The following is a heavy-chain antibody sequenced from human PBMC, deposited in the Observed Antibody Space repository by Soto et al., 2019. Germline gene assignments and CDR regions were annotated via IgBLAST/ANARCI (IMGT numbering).Heavy chain of an antibody. D-gene: IGHD3-22*01. Sequence: QVHLMQSGAEVKKPGSSVKVSCKASGGTFGSDAITWLRQAPGQGLEWVGRIIPIFGTTNYAQNLQGRVTISADTSTLTTYMELHSLTSDDTALYSCASDRTDSGYYTNWLDPWGQGTQVTVSS. CDR2: IIPIFGTT. CDR1: GGTFGSDA. CDR3: ASDRTDSGYYTNWLDP. J-gene: IGHJ5*02. V-gene: IGHV1-69*06.